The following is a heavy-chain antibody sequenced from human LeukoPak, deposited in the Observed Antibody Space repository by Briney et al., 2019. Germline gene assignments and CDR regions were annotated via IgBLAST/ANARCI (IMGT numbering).Heavy chain of an antibody. V-gene: IGHV3-15*01. J-gene: IGHJ4*02. Sequence: GGSLRLSCVASGFTFNNYAMSWVRQAPGKGLEWVGRIKSKTDGGTTDYAAPVKGRFTISRDDSKNTLYLQMNSLKTEDTAVYYCTTAGYSRYAGDQGTLVTVSS. CDR2: IKSKTDGGTT. CDR3: TTAGYSRYA. CDR1: GFTFNNYA. D-gene: IGHD6-13*01.